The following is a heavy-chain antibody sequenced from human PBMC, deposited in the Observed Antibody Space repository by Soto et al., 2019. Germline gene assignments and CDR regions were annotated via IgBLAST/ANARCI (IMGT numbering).Heavy chain of an antibody. CDR1: GFTFSSYG. V-gene: IGHV3-33*01. CDR2: IWYDGSNK. J-gene: IGHJ6*02. Sequence: QVQLVESGGGVVQPGRSLRLSCAASGFTFSSYGMHWVRQAPGKGLEWVAVIWYDGSNKYYADSVKGRFTISRDNSKNTLYLQMNSLRAEDTAVYYCARDKYGSGSYYSYYYYGMDVWGQGTTVTVSS. CDR3: ARDKYGSGSYYSYYYYGMDV. D-gene: IGHD3-10*01.